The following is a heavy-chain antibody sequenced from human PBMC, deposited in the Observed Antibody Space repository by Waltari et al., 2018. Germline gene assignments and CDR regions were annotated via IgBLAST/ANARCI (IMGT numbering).Heavy chain of an antibody. Sequence: QVQLQESGPGLVKPSETLSLTCTVSGASLRHYYWSWIRQPPGKGLEWIGYIYHTGSANYKPSLQSRLSMSVDTSKKQFSLMMRSVTAADTAVYYCARDQGWTVGRPSRFDSWGQGILVTVSS. V-gene: IGHV4-59*01. CDR1: GASLRHYY. J-gene: IGHJ5*01. CDR3: ARDQGWTVGRPSRFDS. CDR2: IYHTGSA. D-gene: IGHD1-26*01.